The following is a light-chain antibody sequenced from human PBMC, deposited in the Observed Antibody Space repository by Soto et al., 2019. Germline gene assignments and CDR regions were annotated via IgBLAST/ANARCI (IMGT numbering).Light chain of an antibody. CDR2: GAS. Sequence: ETVMTQSPATLSVSPGERATLSCRASQSVSSNLAWLQQKPGQAPRLLIYGASTRATAFPARFSGSGSGTEFTLTISSLQFEDFAVYYCQQYNNWPYTFGQGTNLEIK. CDR1: QSVSSN. J-gene: IGKJ2*01. CDR3: QQYNNWPYT. V-gene: IGKV3-15*01.